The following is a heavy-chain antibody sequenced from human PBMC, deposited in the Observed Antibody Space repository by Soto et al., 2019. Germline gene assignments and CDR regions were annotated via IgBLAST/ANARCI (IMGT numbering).Heavy chain of an antibody. CDR3: ACGYCSGGSCYWALNY. D-gene: IGHD2-15*01. CDR2: ISYDGSNK. Sequence: QVQLVESGGGVVQPGRSLRLSCAASGFTFSSYAMHWVRQAPGKGLEWVAVISYDGSNKYYADSVKGRFTISRDSSKNTLYLQMNSLRAEDTAVYYCACGYCSGGSCYWALNYWGQGTLVTVSS. CDR1: GFTFSSYA. V-gene: IGHV3-30-3*01. J-gene: IGHJ4*02.